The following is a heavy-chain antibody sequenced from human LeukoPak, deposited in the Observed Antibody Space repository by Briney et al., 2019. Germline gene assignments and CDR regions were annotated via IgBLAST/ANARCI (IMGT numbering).Heavy chain of an antibody. CDR3: ARAGRGVRLWSPNYYYGMDV. CDR1: GFTFSSYA. D-gene: IGHD5-18*01. J-gene: IGHJ6*02. Sequence: PGGSLRLSCAASGFTFSSYAMHWVRQAPGKGLEWVAVISYDGSNKYYADSVKGRFTISRDNSKNTLYLQMNSLRAEDTAVYYCARAGRGVRLWSPNYYYGMDVWGQGTTVTVSS. V-gene: IGHV3-30-3*01. CDR2: ISYDGSNK.